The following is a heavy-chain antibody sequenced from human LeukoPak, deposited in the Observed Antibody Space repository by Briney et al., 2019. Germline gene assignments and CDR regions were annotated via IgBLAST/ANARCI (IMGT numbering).Heavy chain of an antibody. CDR2: SRNRATSYTT. CDR1: GFTFSDHY. Sequence: PGGSLRLSCAVSGFTFSDHYMDWVRQAPGKGLEWVGRSRNRATSYTTDYAASVKGRFTISRDDSKSTLYLQMNSLETEDTAVYYCSRDATGDHWGQGTLVSVSS. CDR3: SRDATGDH. J-gene: IGHJ4*02. V-gene: IGHV3-72*01.